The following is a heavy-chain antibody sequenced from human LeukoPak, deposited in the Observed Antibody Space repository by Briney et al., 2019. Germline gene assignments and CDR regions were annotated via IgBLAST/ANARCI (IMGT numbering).Heavy chain of an antibody. CDR1: GFRFGSYP. CDR2: ISETGDVT. J-gene: IGHJ4*02. Sequence: GSLKLSCVGSGFRFGSYPMGLVRQAPGKGLELVSVISETGDVTHYADSMKGRFTISRDNIKNTLNLQMNSLRAEDTAIYYCARDSSHYLGSSDYWGQGTLVTVSS. V-gene: IGHV3-23*01. CDR3: ARDSSHYLGSSDY. D-gene: IGHD6-6*01.